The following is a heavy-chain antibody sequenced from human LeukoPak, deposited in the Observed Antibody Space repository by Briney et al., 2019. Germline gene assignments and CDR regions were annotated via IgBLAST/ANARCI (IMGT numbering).Heavy chain of an antibody. Sequence: GESLKISCKGSGYSFTSYWIGWVRQMPGKGLEGMGIIYPGDSDTRYSPSFQGQVTISADKSISTAYLQWSSLKASDTAMYCCARGMSSGWSGADYWGQGTLVTVSS. D-gene: IGHD6-19*01. CDR3: ARGMSSGWSGADY. CDR1: GYSFTSYW. CDR2: IYPGDSDT. J-gene: IGHJ4*02. V-gene: IGHV5-51*01.